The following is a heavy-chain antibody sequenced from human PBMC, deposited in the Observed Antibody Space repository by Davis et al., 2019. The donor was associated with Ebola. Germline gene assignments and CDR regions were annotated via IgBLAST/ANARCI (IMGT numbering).Heavy chain of an antibody. Sequence: ASVKVSCKASGYTFTSYYMHWVRQAPGQGLEWMRIINPSGGSTSYAQKFQGRVTMTRDTSTSTVYMELSSLRSEDTAVYYCAREEIVVVVAATYYYYGMDVWGQGTTVTVSS. J-gene: IGHJ6*02. D-gene: IGHD2-15*01. CDR2: INPSGGST. CDR3: AREEIVVVVAATYYYYGMDV. CDR1: GYTFTSYY. V-gene: IGHV1-46*03.